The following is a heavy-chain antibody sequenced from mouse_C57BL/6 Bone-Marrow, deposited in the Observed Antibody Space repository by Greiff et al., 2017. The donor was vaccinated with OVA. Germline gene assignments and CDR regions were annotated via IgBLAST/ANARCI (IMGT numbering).Heavy chain of an antibody. CDR1: GYTFTDYN. V-gene: IGHV1-22*01. CDR2: INPNNGGT. CDR3: ARENYYGSSDDWYFDV. D-gene: IGHD1-1*01. Sequence: EVQLQESGPELVKPGASVKMSCKASGYTFTDYNMHWVKQSHGKSLEWIGYINPNNGGTSYNQKFKGKATLTVNKSSSTAYMELRSLTSEDSAVYYCARENYYGSSDDWYFDVWGTGTTVTVSS. J-gene: IGHJ1*03.